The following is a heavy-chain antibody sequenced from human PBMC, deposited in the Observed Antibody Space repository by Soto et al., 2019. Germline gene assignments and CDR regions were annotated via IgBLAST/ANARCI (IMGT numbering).Heavy chain of an antibody. V-gene: IGHV3-23*01. CDR1: GFTFSSYA. Sequence: EVQLLESGGGLVQPGGSLRLSCAASGFTFSSYAMSWVRQAPGKGLEWVSAISGSGGSTYYADSVKGRFTTSRDNSKNTLYLPMNSLRAVDTSVYYCAKEVGAYGSGSYRYYYYYGMDVWGQGTTVTVSS. CDR3: AKEVGAYGSGSYRYYYYYGMDV. J-gene: IGHJ6*02. CDR2: ISGSGGST. D-gene: IGHD3-10*01.